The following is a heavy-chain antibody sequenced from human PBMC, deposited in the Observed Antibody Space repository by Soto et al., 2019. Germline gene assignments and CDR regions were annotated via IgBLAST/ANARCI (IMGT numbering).Heavy chain of an antibody. J-gene: IGHJ4*02. Sequence: GASVKVSCKASGDTFSSKTFTWVRQAPGQGPEWMGRIIPMLDITNYAQKFQGRVTITADGSTSTVYMGLSSLTSDDTAVYYCASGTRHCVTGSCYVPFDYWGQGTQVTVSS. D-gene: IGHD2-2*01. CDR3: ASGTRHCVTGSCYVPFDY. CDR2: IIPMLDIT. CDR1: GDTFSSKT. V-gene: IGHV1-69*02.